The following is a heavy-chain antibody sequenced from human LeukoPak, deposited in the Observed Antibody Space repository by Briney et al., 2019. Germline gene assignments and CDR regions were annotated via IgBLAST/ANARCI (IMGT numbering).Heavy chain of an antibody. CDR2: IKQDGSEK. CDR1: GFTFSSYA. D-gene: IGHD3-22*01. J-gene: IGHJ4*02. V-gene: IGHV3-7*01. CDR3: ARDRALYDRSGFYYTEDDY. Sequence: GGSLRLSCAASGFTFSSYAMSWVRQAPGKGLEWVANIKQDGSEKYYVDSVKGRFTISRDNAKNSLYLQMNSLRAEDTAVYYCARDRALYDRSGFYYTEDDYWGQGTLVTVSS.